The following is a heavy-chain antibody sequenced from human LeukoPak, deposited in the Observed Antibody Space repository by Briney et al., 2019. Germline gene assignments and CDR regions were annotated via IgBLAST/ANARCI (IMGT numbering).Heavy chain of an antibody. Sequence: GGSLRLSCAASGFTFSSYAMSWVRQAPGKGLEWVSAISGSGGSTYYADSVKGRFTISRDNSKNTLYLQMNSLRAEDTAVYYCAKDRLPVGATTSFDYWGQGTLVTVSS. D-gene: IGHD1-26*01. CDR1: GFTFSSYA. CDR3: AKDRLPVGATTSFDY. V-gene: IGHV3-23*01. CDR2: ISGSGGST. J-gene: IGHJ4*02.